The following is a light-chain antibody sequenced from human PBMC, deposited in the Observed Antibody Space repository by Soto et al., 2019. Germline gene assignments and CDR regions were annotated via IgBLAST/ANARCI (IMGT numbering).Light chain of an antibody. J-gene: IGKJ5*01. CDR2: DAS. CDR3: QQRSNWPPSIT. CDR1: QSVSSY. V-gene: IGKV3-11*01. Sequence: EIVLTQSPATVSLSPGERATLSCRASQSVSSYLAWYQQKPGQAPRLLIYDASNRATGIPARFSGSGSGTDFTLTISSLEPEDFAVYYCQQRSNWPPSITFGQGTRLE.